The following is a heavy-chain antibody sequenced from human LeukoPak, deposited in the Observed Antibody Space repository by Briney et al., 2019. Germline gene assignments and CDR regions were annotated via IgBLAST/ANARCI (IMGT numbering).Heavy chain of an antibody. V-gene: IGHV3-23*01. Sequence: GGSLRLSCAASGFTFSSYAMSWVRQAPGKGLEWVSAISGSGGSTYYADSVKGRFTISRDNSKNTLYLQMNSLRAEDTAVYYCAKDSRITIFGVVTLGFDYWGQGTLVTVSS. CDR1: GFTFSSYA. CDR2: ISGSGGST. CDR3: AKDSRITIFGVVTLGFDY. J-gene: IGHJ4*02. D-gene: IGHD3-3*01.